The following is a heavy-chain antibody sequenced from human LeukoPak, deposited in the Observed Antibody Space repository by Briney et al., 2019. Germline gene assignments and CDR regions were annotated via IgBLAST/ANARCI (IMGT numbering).Heavy chain of an antibody. CDR1: GFTFSSYS. CDR2: ISSSSSYI. CDR3: ARETRSYSGSYYNDY. V-gene: IGHV3-21*01. D-gene: IGHD1-26*01. Sequence: GGSLRLSCAASGFTFSSYSMNWVRQAPGKGLEWVSSISSSSSYIYYADSVKGRFTISRDNAKNSLYLQMNSLRAEDTAVYYCARETRSYSGSYYNDYWGQGTLVTVSS. J-gene: IGHJ4*02.